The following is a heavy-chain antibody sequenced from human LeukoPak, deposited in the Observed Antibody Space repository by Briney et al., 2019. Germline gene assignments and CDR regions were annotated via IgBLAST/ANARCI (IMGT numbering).Heavy chain of an antibody. Sequence: SETLSLTCAVYGGSFRGYYWSWLRQPPGKGLEWVGEINHSGSTNYNPSLKSRVTISVDTSKNQFSLKLSSVTAADTAVYYCARGIAVVGDAFDIWGQGTMVTVSS. CDR3: ARGIAVVGDAFDI. V-gene: IGHV4-34*01. D-gene: IGHD6-19*01. CDR2: INHSGST. J-gene: IGHJ3*02. CDR1: GGSFRGYY.